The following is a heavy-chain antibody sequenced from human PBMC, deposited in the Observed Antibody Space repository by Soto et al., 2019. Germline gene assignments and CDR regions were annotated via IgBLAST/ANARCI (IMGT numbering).Heavy chain of an antibody. J-gene: IGHJ4*02. Sequence: KTSETLSLTCSVSGYSISSGHHWGWIRQPPGKGLEWIGSIYHGGSTYFNPSLKSRLTISVDTSKSQFSLKLSSVTAADTAVYYCARHADSSSYYYPFDYWGQGTQVTVSS. CDR3: ARHADSSSYYYPFDY. CDR2: IYHGGST. CDR1: GYSISSGHH. D-gene: IGHD3-22*01. V-gene: IGHV4-38-2*01.